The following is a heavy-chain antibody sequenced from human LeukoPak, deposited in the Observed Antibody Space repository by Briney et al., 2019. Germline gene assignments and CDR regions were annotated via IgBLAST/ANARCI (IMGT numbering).Heavy chain of an antibody. Sequence: GSLRLSCAASGFTFSSYWMSWVRQAPGKGLKWVANIKQDGSEKYYVDSVKGRFTTSRDNAKNSLYLQMNSLRAEDTAVYYCARDRRPGYDFWSGYSSYYVDVWGKGTTVTVSS. CDR2: IKQDGSEK. D-gene: IGHD3-3*01. V-gene: IGHV3-7*01. CDR3: ARDRRPGYDFWSGYSSYYVDV. CDR1: GFTFSSYW. J-gene: IGHJ6*03.